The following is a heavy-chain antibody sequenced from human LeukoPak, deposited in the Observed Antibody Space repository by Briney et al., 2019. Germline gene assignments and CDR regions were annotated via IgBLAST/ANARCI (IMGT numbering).Heavy chain of an antibody. CDR3: AKELLADCGGDCYDLDY. CDR2: IRYDGSNK. CDR1: GFTFSSYG. D-gene: IGHD2-21*01. J-gene: IGHJ4*02. Sequence: GGSLRLSCAASGFTFSSYGMHWVRQAPGKWLELVAFIRYDGSNKYYADSVKGRFTISRDNSKNTLYPQINSLRAEDTAVYYCAKELLADCGGDCYDLDYWGQGTLVTVSS. V-gene: IGHV3-30*02.